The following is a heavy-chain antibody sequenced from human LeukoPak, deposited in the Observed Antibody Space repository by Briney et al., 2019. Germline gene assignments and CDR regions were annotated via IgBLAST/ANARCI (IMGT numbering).Heavy chain of an antibody. CDR3: AKPSGGRGQWLVLFDY. CDR2: IRYDGSNK. D-gene: IGHD6-19*01. CDR1: GFTFSSYG. V-gene: IGHV3-30*02. Sequence: PGGSLRLSCAASGFTFSSYGMHWVRQAPGKGLEWVAFIRYDGSNKYYADSVKGRFTISRDNSKNTLYLQMNSLRAEDAAVYYCAKPSGGRGQWLVLFDYWGQGTLVTVSS. J-gene: IGHJ4*02.